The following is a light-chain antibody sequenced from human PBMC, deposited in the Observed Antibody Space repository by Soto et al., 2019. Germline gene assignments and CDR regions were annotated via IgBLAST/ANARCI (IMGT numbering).Light chain of an antibody. CDR3: QQPNSFPWT. CDR1: QDIRSW. Sequence: DIQMTQSPSSVSASVGDRVTITCRASQDIRSWLAWYQQKPGKAPKLLIYAASTLQSGVPSRFSGSGSGTDFTLTINSLQPEDFATYYCQQPNSFPWTFGQGTKVEIK. V-gene: IGKV1-12*02. CDR2: AAS. J-gene: IGKJ1*01.